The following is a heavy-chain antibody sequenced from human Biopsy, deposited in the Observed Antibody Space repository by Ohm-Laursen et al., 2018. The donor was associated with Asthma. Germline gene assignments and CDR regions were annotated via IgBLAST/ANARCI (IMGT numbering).Heavy chain of an antibody. J-gene: IGHJ5*02. Sequence: SETLSLTCTVYGGYLTGHYWNWIRQPPGKGLEWIGEIDQSGYTNYNPSLKSRVTISADTSKNQFLLNLSSVTAADTAVYFCARAAITGIRGWFDPWGQETQVTVSS. CDR2: IDQSGYT. D-gene: IGHD1-20*01. CDR3: ARAAITGIRGWFDP. CDR1: GGYLTGHY. V-gene: IGHV4-34*01.